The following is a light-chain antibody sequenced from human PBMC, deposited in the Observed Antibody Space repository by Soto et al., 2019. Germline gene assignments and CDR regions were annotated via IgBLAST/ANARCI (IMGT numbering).Light chain of an antibody. CDR3: QQASSFPLT. CDR1: QGIGSW. CDR2: SAS. Sequence: IQMTQSPSSVSASVGDTVTITCRASQGIGSWLAWYHQIPGKAPKLLIYSASSLQSGTPSRFTGRGSGAAFTLTITSLQPEDVGVYHCQQASSFPLTFGAGTKVDIK. V-gene: IGKV1-12*01. J-gene: IGKJ4*02.